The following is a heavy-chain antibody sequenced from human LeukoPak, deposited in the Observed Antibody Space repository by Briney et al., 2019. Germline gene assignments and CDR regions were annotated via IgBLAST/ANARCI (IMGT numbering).Heavy chain of an antibody. CDR3: ARDRDSYGYSRFPLYYYYYGMDV. CDR1: GFTFSSYA. CDR2: ISSNGGST. D-gene: IGHD5-18*01. V-gene: IGHV3-64*01. J-gene: IGHJ6*02. Sequence: GGSLRLSCAAPGFTFSSYAMHWVRQAPGKGLEYVSAISSNGGSTYYANSVKGRFTISRDNSKNTLYLQMGSLRAEDMAVYYCARDRDSYGYSRFPLYYYYYGMDVWGQGTTVTVSS.